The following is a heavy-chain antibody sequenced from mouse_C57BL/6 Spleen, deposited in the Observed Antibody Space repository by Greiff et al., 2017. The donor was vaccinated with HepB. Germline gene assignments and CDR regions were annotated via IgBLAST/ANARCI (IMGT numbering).Heavy chain of an antibody. CDR3: AREGLYYDYWYFDV. CDR1: GYTFTDYN. J-gene: IGHJ1*03. CDR2: INPNNGGT. Sequence: EVQLQQSGPGLVKPGASVKMSCKASGYTFTDYNMHWVKQSHGKSLEWIGYINPNNGGTSYNQKFKGKATLTVNKSSSTAYMELRSLTSEDSAVYYCAREGLYYDYWYFDVWGTGTTVTVSS. D-gene: IGHD2-4*01. V-gene: IGHV1-22*01.